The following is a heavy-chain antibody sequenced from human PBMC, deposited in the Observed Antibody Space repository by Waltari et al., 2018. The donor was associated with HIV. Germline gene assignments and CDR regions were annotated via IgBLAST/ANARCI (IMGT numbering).Heavy chain of an antibody. V-gene: IGHV3-48*02. Sequence: EVQLVESGGDLVQPGGSLRLSCAASGFSFSSYSMNWVRQTPGKGLEWISYISSSSGIIFYADSVKGRFTISRDNARNSLYLQMHSLRDGDSAVYFCARDTSGIDYWGQGTLVTVSS. J-gene: IGHJ4*02. CDR2: ISSSSGII. CDR1: GFSFSSYS. CDR3: ARDTSGIDY. D-gene: IGHD3-3*01.